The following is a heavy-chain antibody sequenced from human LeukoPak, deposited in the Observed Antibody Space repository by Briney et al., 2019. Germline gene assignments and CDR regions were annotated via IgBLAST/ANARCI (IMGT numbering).Heavy chain of an antibody. CDR3: ARDRRYYYDSSGYYYYFDY. CDR2: MNPNSGNT. D-gene: IGHD3-22*01. CDR1: GYPFTSYD. V-gene: IGHV1-8*01. J-gene: IGHJ4*02. Sequence: ASVKVSCKASGYPFTSYDINWVRQATGQGLEWMGWMNPNSGNTGYAQKFQGRVTMTRNTSISTAYMELSSLRSEDTAVCYCARDRRYYYDSSGYYYYFDYWGQGTLVTVSS.